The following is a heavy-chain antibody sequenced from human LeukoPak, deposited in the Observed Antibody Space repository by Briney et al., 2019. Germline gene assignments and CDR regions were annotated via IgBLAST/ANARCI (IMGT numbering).Heavy chain of an antibody. CDR1: GGSISSYY. V-gene: IGHV4-4*07. J-gene: IGHJ6*03. D-gene: IGHD3-3*01. Sequence: SETLSLTCTVSGGSISSYYWSWIRQPAGKGLEWIGRIYTSGSTNYNPSLKSRVTMSVDTSKNQFSLKLSSVTAADTAVYYCAADFWSGYGIRPNYYYMDVWGKGTTVTVSS. CDR2: IYTSGST. CDR3: AADFWSGYGIRPNYYYMDV.